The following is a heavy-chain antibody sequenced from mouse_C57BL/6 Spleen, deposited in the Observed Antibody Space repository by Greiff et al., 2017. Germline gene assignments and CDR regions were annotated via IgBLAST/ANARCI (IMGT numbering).Heavy chain of an antibody. V-gene: IGHV14-4*01. CDR1: GFNIKDDY. CDR3: TTDRGSRFSSRYFDV. CDR2: IDPENGDT. Sequence: VQLQQSGAELVRPGASVKLSCTASGFNIKDDYMHWVKQRPEQGLEWIGLIDPENGDTEYASKFQGKATITADTSSNTAYLQLSSLTSEDTAVYYCTTDRGSRFSSRYFDVWGTGTTVTVSS. D-gene: IGHD1-1*01. J-gene: IGHJ1*03.